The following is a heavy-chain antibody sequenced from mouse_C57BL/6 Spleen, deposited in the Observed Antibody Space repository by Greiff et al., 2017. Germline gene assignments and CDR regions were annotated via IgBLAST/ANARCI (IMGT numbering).Heavy chain of an antibody. CDR1: GFNIKDDY. J-gene: IGHJ3*01. D-gene: IGHD2-3*01. CDR2: IDPENGDT. CDR3: AIIYDGMAY. Sequence: EVMLVESGAELVRPGASVKLSCTASGFNIKDDYMHWVKQRPEQGLEWIGWIDPENGDTEYASKFQGKATITADTSSNTAYLQLSSLTSEDTAVYYCAIIYDGMAYWGQGTLVTVSA. V-gene: IGHV14-4*01.